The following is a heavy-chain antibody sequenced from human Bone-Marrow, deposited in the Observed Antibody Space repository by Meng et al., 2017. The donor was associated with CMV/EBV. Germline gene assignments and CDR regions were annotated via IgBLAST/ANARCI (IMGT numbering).Heavy chain of an antibody. CDR3: ARVDNAYYYYGVDV. V-gene: IGHV3-20*04. J-gene: IGHJ6*02. D-gene: IGHD1-1*01. Sequence: GESLTLSWAASGFSFGDYAMSWVRQAPGKGLQWASGIDWNGGNTGYADSVKGRFTISRDNAKNSLVLQMNSLRAEDTAFYYCARVDNAYYYYGVDVWGQGTTVTVSS. CDR2: IDWNGGNT. CDR1: GFSFGDYA.